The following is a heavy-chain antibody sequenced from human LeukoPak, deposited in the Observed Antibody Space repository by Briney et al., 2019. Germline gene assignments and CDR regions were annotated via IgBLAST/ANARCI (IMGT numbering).Heavy chain of an antibody. Sequence: GGSLRLSCTASGFTFGDYAMSWVRQAPGKGLEWVSYIRSSSSTIYYADSVKGRFTISRDNAKNSLYLQMNSLRDEDTAVYYCARAGSHYYGSGSGFYFDYWGQRTLVTVSS. J-gene: IGHJ4*02. D-gene: IGHD3-10*01. CDR2: IRSSSSTI. CDR1: GFTFGDYA. CDR3: ARAGSHYYGSGSGFYFDY. V-gene: IGHV3-48*02.